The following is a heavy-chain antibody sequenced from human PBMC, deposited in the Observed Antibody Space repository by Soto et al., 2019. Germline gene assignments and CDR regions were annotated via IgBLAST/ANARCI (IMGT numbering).Heavy chain of an antibody. D-gene: IGHD2-2*01. CDR1: GGSISSSSYY. CDR2: IYYSGST. CDR3: ASLLGYCSSTSCYFSAFDI. Sequence: SETLSLTCTFSGGSISSSSYYWGWIRQPPGKGLEWIGNIYYSGSTYYNPSLKSRVTISVDTSKNQFSLKLSSVAAADTAVYYCASLLGYCSSTSCYFSAFDIWGQGTMVTVSS. V-gene: IGHV4-39*01. J-gene: IGHJ3*02.